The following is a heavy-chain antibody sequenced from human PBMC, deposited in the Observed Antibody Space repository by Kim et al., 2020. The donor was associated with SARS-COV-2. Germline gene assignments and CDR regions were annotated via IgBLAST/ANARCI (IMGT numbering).Heavy chain of an antibody. Sequence: GGSLRLSCTLSGFTFGDYAMSWFRQAPGKGLEWVGFIRSKDFGVTTEYAASVEGRFIISRNDSNSIAYLQMNSLRTEDTAWYYCTRARSSGWPYWFFDFWGRGTLVTVSS. CDR2: IRSKDFGVTT. D-gene: IGHD6-19*01. J-gene: IGHJ2*01. CDR1: GFTFGDYA. CDR3: TRARSSGWPYWFFDF. V-gene: IGHV3-49*03.